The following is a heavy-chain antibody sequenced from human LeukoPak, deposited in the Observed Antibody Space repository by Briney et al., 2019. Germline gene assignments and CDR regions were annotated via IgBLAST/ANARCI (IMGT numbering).Heavy chain of an antibody. V-gene: IGHV5-51*01. J-gene: IGHJ5*02. CDR1: GYSFTRNW. Sequence: GESLKISCKGSGYSFTRNWIGWVRQMPGKGLEWMGIIYPGDSETRYSPSFQGQVTISVDKSINTAYLQWGRLKASDTAMYYCARDGSGSYWGNNWFDPWGQGTLVTVSS. CDR2: IYPGDSET. D-gene: IGHD3-10*01. CDR3: ARDGSGSYWGNNWFDP.